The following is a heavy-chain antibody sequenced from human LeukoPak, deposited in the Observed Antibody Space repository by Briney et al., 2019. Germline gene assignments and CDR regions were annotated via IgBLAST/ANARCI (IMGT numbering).Heavy chain of an antibody. CDR1: GGSFSGYH. Sequence: SETLSLTCAVYGGSFSGYHWSWIRQPPGKGLEWIGEINHSGSTNYNPSLKSRVTISVDTSKNQFSLKLSSVTAADTAVYYRAIIRVDTAMNWFDPWGQGTLVTVSS. CDR3: AIIRVDTAMNWFDP. D-gene: IGHD5-18*01. J-gene: IGHJ5*02. V-gene: IGHV4-34*01. CDR2: INHSGST.